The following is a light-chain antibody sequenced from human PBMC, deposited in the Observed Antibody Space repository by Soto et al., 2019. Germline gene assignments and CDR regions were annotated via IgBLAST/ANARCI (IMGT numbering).Light chain of an antibody. CDR1: SSNIGAGYD. CDR3: ATWDDSLNGRV. CDR2: GNR. J-gene: IGLJ3*02. Sequence: QSVLTQPPSVSGAPGQRVTISCTGSSSNIGAGYDVHWYQQVPGTAPKLLIYGNRQRPSGVPDRFSGSKSGTSASLAISGLQSEDEAVYCCATWDDSLNGRVFGGGTKLTVL. V-gene: IGLV1-40*01.